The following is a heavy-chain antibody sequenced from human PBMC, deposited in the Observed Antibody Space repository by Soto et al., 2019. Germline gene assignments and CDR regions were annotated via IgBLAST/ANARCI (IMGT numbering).Heavy chain of an antibody. CDR1: GFSLTNARLC. J-gene: IGHJ4*02. V-gene: IGHV2-26*01. D-gene: IGHD3-22*01. CDR3: ARIPYDSSGYWFYYFDY. CDR2: IFSNDEK. Sequence: SAPTPVNPTKTLTLNCILSGFSLTNARLCVSWIRQPPGKALEWLAHIFSNDEKSYSTSLKSRLTISKDTSKSQVVLTMTNMDPVDTATYYCARIPYDSSGYWFYYFDYWGQ.